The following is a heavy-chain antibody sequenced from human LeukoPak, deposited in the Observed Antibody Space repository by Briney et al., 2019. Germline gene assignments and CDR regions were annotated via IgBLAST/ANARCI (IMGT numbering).Heavy chain of an antibody. V-gene: IGHV3-23*01. Sequence: GGSLRLSCAASGFTFSNYAMNWVRQAPGKGLERVSTISGSGGSTYYADSVKGRFTISRDNSKNTLYLQMNSLRAEDTAVYYCAKSGSHYDFWSGYLVWGQGTLVTVSS. D-gene: IGHD3-3*01. J-gene: IGHJ4*02. CDR3: AKSGSHYDFWSGYLV. CDR2: ISGSGGST. CDR1: GFTFSNYA.